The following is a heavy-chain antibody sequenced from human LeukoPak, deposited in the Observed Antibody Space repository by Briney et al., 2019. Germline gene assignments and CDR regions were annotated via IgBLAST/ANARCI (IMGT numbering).Heavy chain of an antibody. V-gene: IGHV4-59*12. CDR2: IYYSGST. J-gene: IGHJ4*02. CDR1: GGSISSYY. D-gene: IGHD3-22*01. CDR3: ARGERGYYDSSGFDY. Sequence: SETLSLTCTVSGGSISSYYWSWIRQPPGKGLEWIGYIYYSGSTNYNPSLKSRVTISVDTSKNQFSLKLSSVTAADTAVYYRARGERGYYDSSGFDYWGQGTLVTVSS.